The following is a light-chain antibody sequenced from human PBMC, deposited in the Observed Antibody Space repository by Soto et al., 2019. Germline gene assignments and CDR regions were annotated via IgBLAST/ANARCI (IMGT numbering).Light chain of an antibody. V-gene: IGLV2-11*01. Sequence: QSALTQPRSVSGSPGQSVTISCAGTSSDVGGYNYVSWYQQHPGKAPKVIIYDVSKRPSGVPDRFSGSKSGNTASLTISGLQAEDEADYYCCSYAGSFTVVFGGGTQLTVL. J-gene: IGLJ2*01. CDR1: SSDVGGYNY. CDR3: CSYAGSFTVV. CDR2: DVS.